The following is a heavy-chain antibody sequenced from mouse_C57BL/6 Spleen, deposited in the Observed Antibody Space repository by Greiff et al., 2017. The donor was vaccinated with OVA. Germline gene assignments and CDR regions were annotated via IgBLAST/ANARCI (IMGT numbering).Heavy chain of an antibody. V-gene: IGHV1-55*01. CDR1: GYTFTSYW. CDR2: IYPGSGST. D-gene: IGHD1-1*01. Sequence: QVQLQQPGAELVKPGASVKMSCKASGYTFTSYWITWVKQRPGQGLEWIGDIYPGSGSTNYNEKFKSKATLTVDTSSSTAYMQLSSLTSEDSAVYYCASLITTVVAKGFDYWGQGTTLTVSS. J-gene: IGHJ2*01. CDR3: ASLITTVVAKGFDY.